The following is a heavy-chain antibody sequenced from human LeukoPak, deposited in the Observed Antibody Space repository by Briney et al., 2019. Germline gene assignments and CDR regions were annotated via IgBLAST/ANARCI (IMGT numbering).Heavy chain of an antibody. V-gene: IGHV3-74*01. Sequence: PGGSLRLSCAASGFTFSSYWMHWVRQAPGKGLVWVSLIYIDGSTFYAASVKGRFTISRDNARNTLFLQMSSLRAEDTAVYYCARDLHGGLDYWGQGTLVTVSS. CDR1: GFTFSSYW. CDR3: ARDLHGGLDY. J-gene: IGHJ4*02. CDR2: IYIDGST. D-gene: IGHD4-23*01.